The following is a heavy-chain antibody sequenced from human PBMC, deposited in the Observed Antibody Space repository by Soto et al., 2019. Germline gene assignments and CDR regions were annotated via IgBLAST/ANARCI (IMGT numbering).Heavy chain of an antibody. CDR1: GFSLSTSGVG. CDR2: IYWDDDK. D-gene: IGHD1-26*01. J-gene: IGHJ4*02. CDR3: AHRVAGGSYFSY. V-gene: IGHV2-5*02. Sequence: QITLKESGPPLVKPTQTLTLTCTFSGFSLSTSGVGVGWIRQPPGKALEWLALIYWDDDKRYSPSLKSRLTITKDTSKNQVVLTMTNMDPVDTATYYCAHRVAGGSYFSYWGQGTLVTVSS.